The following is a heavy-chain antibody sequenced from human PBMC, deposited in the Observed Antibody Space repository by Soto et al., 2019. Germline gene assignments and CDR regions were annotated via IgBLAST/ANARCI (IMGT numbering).Heavy chain of an antibody. Sequence: QVRLQESGPGLVKPSKTLSLTCTVSGGSISPSYWNWVRQPPGKRPEWIGCIYYTGNTHYNPSLKSRVTISRDTSKHQFSLELTSVTAADTAMYFCSAGLDHNKVGYWGQGTLVTVSS. CDR3: SAGLDHNKVGY. D-gene: IGHD2-2*03. J-gene: IGHJ4*02. CDR2: IYYTGNT. V-gene: IGHV4-59*01. CDR1: GGSISPSY.